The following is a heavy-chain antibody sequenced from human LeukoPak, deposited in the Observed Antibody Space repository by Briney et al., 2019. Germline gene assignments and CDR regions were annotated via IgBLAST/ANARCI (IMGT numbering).Heavy chain of an antibody. Sequence: ASETLSLTCTVSGGSISSYYWSWIRQPPGKGLEWIGYIYYSGSTNYNPSLKSRVTISVDTSKNQFSLKLSSVTAADTAVYYCAREMAYYDSSGYYSDVFDIWGQGTMVTVSS. CDR3: AREMAYYDSSGYYSDVFDI. V-gene: IGHV4-59*01. CDR2: IYYSGST. CDR1: GGSISSYY. J-gene: IGHJ3*02. D-gene: IGHD3-22*01.